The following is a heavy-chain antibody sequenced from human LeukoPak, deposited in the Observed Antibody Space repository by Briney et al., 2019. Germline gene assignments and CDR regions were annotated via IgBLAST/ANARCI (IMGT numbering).Heavy chain of an antibody. J-gene: IGHJ5*02. D-gene: IGHD1-26*01. V-gene: IGHV4-31*03. Sequence: PSQTLSLTSTVSGGSISSGGYYWSWIRQHPGKGLEWIGYIYYSGSTYYNPSLKSRVTISVDTSKNQFSLKLSSVTAADTAVYYCARDRANSGSYYYWFDPWGQGTLVTVSS. CDR3: ARDRANSGSYYYWFDP. CDR1: GGSISSGGYY. CDR2: IYYSGST.